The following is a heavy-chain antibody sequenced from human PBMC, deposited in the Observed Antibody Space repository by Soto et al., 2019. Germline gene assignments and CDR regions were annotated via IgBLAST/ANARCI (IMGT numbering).Heavy chain of an antibody. CDR3: ARVNPLHYYYMDV. J-gene: IGHJ6*03. Sequence: SETLSLTCTVSGGSISSCGYYWSWIRQHPGKGLEWIGYIYYSGSTYYNPSLKSRVTISVDTSKNQFSLKLSSVTAADTAVYYCARVNPLHYYYMDVWGKGTTVTVSS. V-gene: IGHV4-31*03. CDR2: IYYSGST. CDR1: GGSISSCGYY.